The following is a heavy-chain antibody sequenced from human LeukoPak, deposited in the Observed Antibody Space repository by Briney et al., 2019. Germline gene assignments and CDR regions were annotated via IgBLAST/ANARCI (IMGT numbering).Heavy chain of an antibody. V-gene: IGHV4-34*01. CDR3: ARQEKGYSSSSSCSLGWFDP. CDR2: INHSGST. CDR1: SGSFSDYY. Sequence: SEPLSLTCAVYSGSFSDYYWSWIRQPPGTGLEWIGEINHSGSTNYNPSLKSRVTISVDTSKNQFSLKLSSVTAADTAVYYCARQEKGYSSSSSCSLGWFDPWGQGTLVTVSS. D-gene: IGHD2-2*01. J-gene: IGHJ5*02.